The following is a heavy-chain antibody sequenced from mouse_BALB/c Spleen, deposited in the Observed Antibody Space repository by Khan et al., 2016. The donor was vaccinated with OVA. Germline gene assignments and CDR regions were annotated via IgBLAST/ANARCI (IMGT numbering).Heavy chain of an antibody. CDR1: DYSITSGYY. D-gene: IGHD1-1*01. CDR2: ISYDGNN. J-gene: IGHJ3*01. Sequence: EVQLQESGPGLVKPSQSLSLTCSVTDYSITSGYYWNWIRQFPGNKLEWLGYISYDGNNNYNPSLKNRISITRDTSKNQFFLKLNSVTTEDTATYDCARGYPFAYWGQGTLVTVSA. CDR3: ARGYPFAY. V-gene: IGHV3-6*02.